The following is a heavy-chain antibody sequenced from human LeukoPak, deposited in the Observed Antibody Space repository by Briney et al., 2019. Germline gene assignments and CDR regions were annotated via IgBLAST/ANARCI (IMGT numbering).Heavy chain of an antibody. CDR2: IIPIFGTA. CDR1: GGTFSSYA. J-gene: IGHJ5*02. CDR3: TRSSYASSRINWFDP. V-gene: IGHV1-69*05. D-gene: IGHD2-2*01. Sequence: SVKVSCKASGGTFSSYAISWVRQAPGQGLEWMGRIIPIFGTANYAQKFQGRVTITTDESTSTAYMELSSLRSEDTAVYYCTRSSYASSRINWFDPWGQGTLVTVSS.